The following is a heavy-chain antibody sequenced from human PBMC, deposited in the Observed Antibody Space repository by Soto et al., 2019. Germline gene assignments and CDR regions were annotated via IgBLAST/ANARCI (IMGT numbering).Heavy chain of an antibody. CDR1: GFTFTSYA. Sequence: EVQLLESGGDLVQPGGSLRLSCAASGFTFTSYAMSWIRQAPGKVLEWVSAITGGGDNTYYADSVKGRFTISRDNSKNTLYLQMNSLRAEDTAFYYCTKDGGSRDWLTVHWGQGTLVTVSS. J-gene: IGHJ4*02. CDR2: ITGGGDNT. V-gene: IGHV3-23*01. CDR3: TKDGGSRDWLTVH. D-gene: IGHD3-9*01.